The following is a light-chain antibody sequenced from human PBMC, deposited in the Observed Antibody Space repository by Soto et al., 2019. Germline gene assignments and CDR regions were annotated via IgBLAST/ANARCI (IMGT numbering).Light chain of an antibody. V-gene: IGLV4-69*01. CDR3: QTWDTGASVV. CDR2: LSSDGSH. Sequence: QSVLTQSPSASASLGASVKLTCTLSSGHSSYAIAWHQQQPEKGPRYLMKLSSDGSHSKGDGIPDRFSGSSSGAERYLTISSLQCEDEADYYCQTWDTGASVVFGGGTQLTVL. CDR1: SGHSSYA. J-gene: IGLJ2*01.